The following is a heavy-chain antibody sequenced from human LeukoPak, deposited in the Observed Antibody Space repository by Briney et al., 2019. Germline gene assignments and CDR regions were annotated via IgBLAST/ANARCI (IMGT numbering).Heavy chain of an antibody. CDR2: ISSSGSTI. V-gene: IGHV3-48*03. CDR1: GFTFCSYE. CDR3: ARATNWGWVGAFDI. Sequence: GGSLRLSCAASGFTFCSYEMNWVRQAPGKGLEWVSYISSSGSTIYYADSVKGRFTISRDNAKNSLYLQMNSLRAEDTAVYYCARATNWGWVGAFDIWGQGTMVTVSS. D-gene: IGHD7-27*01. J-gene: IGHJ3*02.